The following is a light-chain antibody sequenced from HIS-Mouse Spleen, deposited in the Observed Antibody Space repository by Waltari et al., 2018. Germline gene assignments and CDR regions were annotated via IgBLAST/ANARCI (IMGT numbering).Light chain of an antibody. V-gene: IGKV4-1*01. CDR3: QHYYSTPYT. Sequence: DIVMTQSPDSLAVSLGERATINCKSSQSVLYSSNNKNYLAWYQQKPGQPPKLLLYLASTRESGVPDRLSSSGSWTDFTLNISSLQAEDVAVYYCQHYYSTPYTCGQGTKLEIK. CDR2: LAS. J-gene: IGKJ2*01. CDR1: QSVLYSSNNKNY.